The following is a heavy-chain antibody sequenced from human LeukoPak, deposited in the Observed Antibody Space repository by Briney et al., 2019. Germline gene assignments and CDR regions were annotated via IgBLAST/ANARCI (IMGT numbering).Heavy chain of an antibody. CDR2: ISGSGSDI. J-gene: IGHJ6*02. Sequence: GGSLRLSCVASGFPFSDYYMSWIRQAPGKGLDCVSYISGSGSDIYYADSVKGRFTISRDNAKSSLHLQMNSLRAEDTAVYYCARGFDCSSTSCSCMDVWGQGTTVTVSS. V-gene: IGHV3-11*01. CDR3: ARGFDCSSTSCSCMDV. CDR1: GFPFSDYY. D-gene: IGHD2-2*01.